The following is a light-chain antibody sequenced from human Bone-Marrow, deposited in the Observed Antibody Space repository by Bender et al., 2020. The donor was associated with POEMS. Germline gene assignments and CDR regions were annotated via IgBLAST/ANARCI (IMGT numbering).Light chain of an antibody. CDR2: INN. CDR1: SSNIGTNP. Sequence: QSVLTQPPSASGTPGQRVTISCSGSSSNIGTNPVNWYQQLPGTAPKLLIYINNQRPSGVPDRFSGSKSGTSASLAITGLQAEDEADYYCQSYDNSLSGYVVFGGGTKLTVL. CDR3: QSYDNSLSGYVV. V-gene: IGLV1-44*01. J-gene: IGLJ2*01.